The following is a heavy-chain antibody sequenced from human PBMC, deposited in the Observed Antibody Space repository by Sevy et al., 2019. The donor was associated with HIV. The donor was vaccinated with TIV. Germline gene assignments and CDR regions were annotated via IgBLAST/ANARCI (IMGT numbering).Heavy chain of an antibody. Sequence: GGSLRLSCAASGFTFSDYYMSWIRQAPGKGLEWVSYISSSGSTIYDADSVMGRFTISRDNAKNSLYLQMNSLRAEDTAVYYCARDNRRYCTNGVCHYFDYWGQGTLVTVSS. V-gene: IGHV3-11*01. CDR1: GFTFSDYY. D-gene: IGHD2-8*01. CDR3: ARDNRRYCTNGVCHYFDY. J-gene: IGHJ4*02. CDR2: ISSSGSTI.